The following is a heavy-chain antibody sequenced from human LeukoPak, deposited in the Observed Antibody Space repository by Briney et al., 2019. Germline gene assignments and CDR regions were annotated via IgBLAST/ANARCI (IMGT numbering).Heavy chain of an antibody. V-gene: IGHV4-39*01. CDR1: GGSISRSAYY. CDR2: IYYSGST. D-gene: IGHD3-10*01. Sequence: PSETLSLTCIVSGGSISRSAYYWGWLRQPPGKGLEWIGSIYYSGSTYYNPSLKSRLTISVDTSKNQFSLKLTSVTAADTAVYYCASVDGSGSYFDYWGQGTLVTVSS. J-gene: IGHJ4*02. CDR3: ASVDGSGSYFDY.